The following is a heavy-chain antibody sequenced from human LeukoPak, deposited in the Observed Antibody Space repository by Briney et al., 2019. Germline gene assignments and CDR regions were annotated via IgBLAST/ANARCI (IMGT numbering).Heavy chain of an antibody. CDR1: GGTFSSYA. CDR2: IIPIFGTA. V-gene: IGHV1-69*13. Sequence: GASVKVSCKASGGTFSSYAISWVRQAPGQGLEWMGGIIPIFGTANYAQKFQGRVTITADESTSTAHMELSSLRSEDTAVYYCARDQLVVPAAIRRSWYYYYMDVWGEGTTVTVSS. J-gene: IGHJ6*03. CDR3: ARDQLVVPAAIRRSWYYYYMDV. D-gene: IGHD2-2*02.